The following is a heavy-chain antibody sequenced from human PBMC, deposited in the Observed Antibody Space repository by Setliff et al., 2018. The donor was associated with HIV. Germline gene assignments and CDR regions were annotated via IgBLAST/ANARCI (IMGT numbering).Heavy chain of an antibody. CDR2: VYHRGET. D-gene: IGHD3-10*01. Sequence: SLTCDVSGFSMRNFYYWGWIRQPPGKGLEWIGSVYHRGETYYKPSLKGRVTISIDSSKSQISLNVTSVTAADTAVYYCTRRDVSPLWFGQFDYWGQGILVTVSS. CDR1: GFSMRNFYY. V-gene: IGHV4-38-2*01. CDR3: TRRDVSPLWFGQFDY. J-gene: IGHJ4*02.